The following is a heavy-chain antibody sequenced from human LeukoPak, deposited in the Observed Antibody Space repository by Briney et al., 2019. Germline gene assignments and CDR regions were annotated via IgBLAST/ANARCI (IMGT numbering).Heavy chain of an antibody. D-gene: IGHD1-14*01. J-gene: IGHJ4*02. CDR2: ISSSSSTI. Sequence: GGSLRLSCAASGFTFSSYSMNWVRQAPGKGLEWVSYISSSSSTIYYADSVKGRFTISRDNAKNSLYLQMNSLRAEDTAVYYCAKGIGSNRRNPLFDYWGQGTLVTVSS. CDR3: AKGIGSNRRNPLFDY. CDR1: GFTFSSYS. V-gene: IGHV3-48*01.